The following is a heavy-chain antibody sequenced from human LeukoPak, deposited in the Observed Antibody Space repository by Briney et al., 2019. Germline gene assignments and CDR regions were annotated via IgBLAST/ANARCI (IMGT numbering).Heavy chain of an antibody. CDR2: ISGSGSST. J-gene: IGHJ5*02. V-gene: IGHV3-23*01. CDR1: GFTFSNYA. CDR3: AKGQQLVRSGWFDP. D-gene: IGHD6-13*01. Sequence: GESLKISCAASGFTFSNYAMSWVRQAPGKGLEWVSAISGSGSSTYYADSVKGRFTISRDNSKNTLYLQMNSLRAEDTAVYYCAKGQQLVRSGWFDPWGQGTLVTVSS.